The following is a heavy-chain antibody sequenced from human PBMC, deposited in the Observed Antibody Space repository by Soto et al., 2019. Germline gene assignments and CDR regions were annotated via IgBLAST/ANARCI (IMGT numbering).Heavy chain of an antibody. CDR3: ARRKGADYYGSGSYYAADFDY. CDR2: IDPSDSYT. CDR1: GYSFTSYW. Sequence: EVQLVQSGAEVKKPGESLRISCKGSGYSFTSYWISWVRQMPGKGLEWMGRIDPSDSYTNYSPSFQGHVTISADKSISTAYLQWSSLKASDTAMYYCARRKGADYYGSGSYYAADFDYWGQGTLVTVSS. D-gene: IGHD3-10*01. J-gene: IGHJ4*02. V-gene: IGHV5-10-1*03.